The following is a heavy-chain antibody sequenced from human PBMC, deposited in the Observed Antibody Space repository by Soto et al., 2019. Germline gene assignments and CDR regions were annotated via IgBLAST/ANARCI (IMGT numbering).Heavy chain of an antibody. V-gene: IGHV3-23*01. CDR2: ISGSGGST. CDR1: GFTFSSDA. Sequence: GGSLRLSCAASGFTFSSDAMSWVRQAPGKGLEWVSAISGSGGSTYYADSVKGRFTISRDNSKNTLYLQMNSLRAEDTAVYYCVHHDSSGYYDTIDYWGQGTLVTVSS. D-gene: IGHD3-22*01. CDR3: VHHDSSGYYDTIDY. J-gene: IGHJ4*02.